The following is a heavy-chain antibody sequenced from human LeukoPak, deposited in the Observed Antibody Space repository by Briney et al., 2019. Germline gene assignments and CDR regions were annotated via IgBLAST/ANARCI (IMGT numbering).Heavy chain of an antibody. J-gene: IGHJ3*02. Sequence: SETLSLTCAVSGGSISSGGYSWSWIRQPPGKGLEWIGYIYYSGSTYSNPSLKSRVSISVDTSKNQFSLKLSSVTAADTAVYYCAREETSVTTTAFDIWGQGTMVTVSS. CDR3: AREETSVTTTAFDI. CDR2: IYYSGST. D-gene: IGHD4-17*01. V-gene: IGHV4-30-4*07. CDR1: GGSISSGGYS.